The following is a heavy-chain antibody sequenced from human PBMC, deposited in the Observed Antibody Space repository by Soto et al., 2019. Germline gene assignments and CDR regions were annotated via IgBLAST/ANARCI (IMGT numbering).Heavy chain of an antibody. J-gene: IGHJ4*02. V-gene: IGHV3-33*01. CDR3: ARDRRDVPFDY. D-gene: IGHD2-21*02. CDR1: GFTFSSYG. CDR2: ISYDGGNK. Sequence: ESGGGVVQPGRSLRLSCSASGFTFSSYGMHWVRQAPGKGLEWVAVISYDGGNKIYADSVKGRFTISRDTSNNRLYLQMNSLRGEDTAVYYCARDRRDVPFDYWGQGTLVTVSS.